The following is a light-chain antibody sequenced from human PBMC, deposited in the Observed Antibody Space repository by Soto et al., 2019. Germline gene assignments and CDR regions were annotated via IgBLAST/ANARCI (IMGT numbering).Light chain of an antibody. J-gene: IGKJ1*01. CDR3: QQYGSSGT. CDR1: QSVSNNY. V-gene: IGKV3-20*01. CDR2: GAS. Sequence: EIVFTQSPRTLSLYPGERATLSCRASQSVSNNYLAWYQQKPGQAPRLLIYGASNRATGIPDRFSGSGSGTDFTLTISRLEPEDFAVYYCQQYGSSGTFGQGTKVDIK.